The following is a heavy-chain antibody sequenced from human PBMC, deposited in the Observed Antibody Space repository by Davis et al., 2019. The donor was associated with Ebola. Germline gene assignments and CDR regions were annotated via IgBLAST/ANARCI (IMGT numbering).Heavy chain of an antibody. V-gene: IGHV4/OR15-8*01. Sequence: MPSETLSLTCVVSANWCSWVRQTPGKGLEWIGEIYDSWRANYNPSLKSRITISVDRSKNQFSLQLTSVTAADTGVYYCARAAAVGVFSYDYWGQGTLVTVSS. CDR1: ANW. J-gene: IGHJ4*02. CDR3: ARAAAVGVFSYDY. D-gene: IGHD6-13*01. CDR2: IYDSWRA.